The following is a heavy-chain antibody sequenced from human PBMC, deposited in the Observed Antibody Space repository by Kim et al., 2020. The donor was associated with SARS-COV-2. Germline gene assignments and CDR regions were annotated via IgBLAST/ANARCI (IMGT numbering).Heavy chain of an antibody. J-gene: IGHJ4*02. V-gene: IGHV3-21*01. D-gene: IGHD2-2*01. Sequence: SVKGPFTISRDKAKNSLYLQMNSLRAEDTAVYYCARDSAYCSSTSCSFDYWGQGTLVTVSS. CDR3: ARDSAYCSSTSCSFDY.